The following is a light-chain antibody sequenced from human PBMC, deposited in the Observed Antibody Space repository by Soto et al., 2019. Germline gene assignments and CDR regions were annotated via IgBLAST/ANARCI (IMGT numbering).Light chain of an antibody. CDR3: TSYTSSITL. Sequence: QSVLTQPASVSGSPGQSITISCTGTSXHVGGYNYVSWYQQHPGKAPKLMIYEVSNRPLGVSNRFSGSKSGNTASLTISGLQAEDEANYYCTSYTSSITLFGTGTKVTV. J-gene: IGLJ1*01. V-gene: IGLV2-14*01. CDR2: EVS. CDR1: SXHVGGYNY.